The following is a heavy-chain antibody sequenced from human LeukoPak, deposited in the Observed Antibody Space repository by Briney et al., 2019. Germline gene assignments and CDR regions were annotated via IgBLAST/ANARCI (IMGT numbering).Heavy chain of an antibody. J-gene: IGHJ3*02. CDR3: ARDLELMDYDRDQNAFDI. D-gene: IGHD3-22*01. CDR1: GYTFTGYY. CDR2: INPNSGGT. V-gene: IGHV1-2*04. Sequence: GASVKVSCKASGYTFTGYYMHWVRQAPGQGLEWMGWINPNSGGTNYAQKFQGWVTMTRDTSISTAYMELSRLRSDDTAVYYCARDLELMDYDRDQNAFDIWGQGTMVTVSS.